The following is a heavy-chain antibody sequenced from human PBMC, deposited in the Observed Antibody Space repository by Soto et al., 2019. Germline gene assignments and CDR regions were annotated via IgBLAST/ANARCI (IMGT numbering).Heavy chain of an antibody. CDR2: ISGSGGST. J-gene: IGHJ4*02. CDR1: GFTFSSYA. Sequence: EVQLLESGGGLVQPGGSLRLSCAASGFTFSSYAMRWVRQAPGKGLEWVSAISGSGGSTYYADSVKGRFTISRDNSKNTLYLQMRSLRAEDTAVCYCARRGSGSYADDRGQGTLVTVSS. V-gene: IGHV3-23*01. CDR3: ARRGSGSYADD. D-gene: IGHD1-26*01.